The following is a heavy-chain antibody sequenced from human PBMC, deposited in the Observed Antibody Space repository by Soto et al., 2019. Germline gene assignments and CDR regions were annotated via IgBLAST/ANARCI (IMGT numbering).Heavy chain of an antibody. Sequence: GGSLRLSCAASGFIFSTYWMSWVRQPPGKGLEWVASINLAGSEQYYVDSVKGRLTISRDNAKNSLYLQMNSLKADDTAVYYCVRDPFPRIVMGLGHGRHWGQGTLVTVSS. J-gene: IGHJ4*02. CDR2: INLAGSEQ. CDR3: VRDPFPRIVMGLGHGRH. CDR1: GFIFSTYW. D-gene: IGHD3-22*01. V-gene: IGHV3-7*01.